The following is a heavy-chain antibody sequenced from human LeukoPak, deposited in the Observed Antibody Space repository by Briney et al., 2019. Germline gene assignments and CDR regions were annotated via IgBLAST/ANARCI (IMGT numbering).Heavy chain of an antibody. Sequence: GGSLRLSCAASGFTFDDYAMHWVRQAPGKGLEWVSLISWDGGSTYYADSVKGRFTISRDNSKNSLYLQMNSLRAEDTALYYCAKDRGVVGATSYYYYYYGMDVWGQGTTVTVSS. V-gene: IGHV3-43D*03. CDR3: AKDRGVVGATSYYYYYYGMDV. CDR2: ISWDGGST. J-gene: IGHJ6*02. D-gene: IGHD1-26*01. CDR1: GFTFDDYA.